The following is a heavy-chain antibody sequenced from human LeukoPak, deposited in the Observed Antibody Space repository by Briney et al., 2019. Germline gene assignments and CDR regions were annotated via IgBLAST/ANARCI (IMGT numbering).Heavy chain of an antibody. CDR2: IYTSGST. J-gene: IGHJ3*02. CDR1: GGSISSYY. V-gene: IGHV4-4*07. D-gene: IGHD2-21*02. Sequence: SETLSLTCTVSGGSISSYYWSWIRQPAGKGLEWIGRIYTSGSTNYNPSLKSRVTMSVDTSKNQFSLKLSSVTAADTAVYYCARVTDRTLSGAFDIWGQGTMVTVSS. CDR3: ARVTDRTLSGAFDI.